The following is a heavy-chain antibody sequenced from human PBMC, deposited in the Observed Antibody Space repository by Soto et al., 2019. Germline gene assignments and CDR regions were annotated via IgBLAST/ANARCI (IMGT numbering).Heavy chain of an antibody. V-gene: IGHV3-48*03. CDR3: ARGYCNSSACYWNFDD. Sequence: SFPDTRFRFIWFELDWVLHAPGQGLEWVSDITSTGSTRYYADSVKGRFTISRDNAKNTLYLQINSLRAEDTAVYYCARGYCNSSACYWNFDDWGQGTLVTVSS. CDR2: ITSTGSTR. J-gene: IGHJ4*02. CDR1: RFRFIWFE. D-gene: IGHD2-2*01.